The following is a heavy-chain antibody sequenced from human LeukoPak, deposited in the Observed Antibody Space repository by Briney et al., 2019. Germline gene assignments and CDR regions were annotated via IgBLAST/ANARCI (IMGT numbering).Heavy chain of an antibody. Sequence: SETLSLTCTVSGGSISSYYWSWIRQPPGKGLEWIGYIYYSGSTNYNPSLKSRVTISVDTSKNQFSLKLSSVTAADTAVYYCARVGSLDRSPYDYWGQGTLVTVSS. V-gene: IGHV4-59*01. CDR2: IYYSGST. CDR3: ARVGSLDRSPYDY. CDR1: GGSISSYY. J-gene: IGHJ4*02. D-gene: IGHD3-9*01.